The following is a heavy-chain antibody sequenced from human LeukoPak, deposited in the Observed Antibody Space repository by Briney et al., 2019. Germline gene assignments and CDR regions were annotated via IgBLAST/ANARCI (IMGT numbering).Heavy chain of an antibody. V-gene: IGHV3-30-3*01. J-gene: IGHJ4*02. D-gene: IGHD4-17*01. Sequence: PGGSLRLSCAASGFXFRSYAMHWVRQAPSKGLEWVAVISYDGSNKYYADSVKGRFTISRDNSKNTLYLQMNTLRAEDTAVYYCARNDYGLYYFDYWGQGTLVTVSS. CDR3: ARNDYGLYYFDY. CDR2: ISYDGSNK. CDR1: GFXFRSYA.